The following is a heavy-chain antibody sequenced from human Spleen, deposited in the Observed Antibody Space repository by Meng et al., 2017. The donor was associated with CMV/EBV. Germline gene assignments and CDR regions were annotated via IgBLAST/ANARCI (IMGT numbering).Heavy chain of an antibody. CDR3: ARTGPSTSALN. J-gene: IGHJ4*02. CDR1: GASISSSSKHY. Sequence: LQPQESGPDLVKHYETRSLTFHSSGASISSSSKHYWAWYRHPPVRGMVWIGTINYTGTTYYNPALKSRVTISVTTSKGQFSLKLNSVTAADTAVYYCARTGPSTSALNWGQGTLVTVSS. CDR2: INYTGTT. D-gene: IGHD2-2*01. V-gene: IGHV4-39*07.